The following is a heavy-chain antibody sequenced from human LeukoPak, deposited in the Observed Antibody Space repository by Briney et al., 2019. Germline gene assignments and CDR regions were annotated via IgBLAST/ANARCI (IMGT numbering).Heavy chain of an antibody. V-gene: IGHV3-11*01. CDR2: ISRSGSTI. CDR1: GFTFSDYY. D-gene: IGHD3-22*01. J-gene: IGHJ4*02. Sequence: GGSLRLSCAASGFTFSDYYMSWNRQAPGKGLEWVSYISRSGSTIYYADSVKGRFTISRDNAKNSLYLQMNSLRAEDTAVYYCARVSGGSSGYYYPFFDYWGQGILVTVSS. CDR3: ARVSGGSSGYYYPFFDY.